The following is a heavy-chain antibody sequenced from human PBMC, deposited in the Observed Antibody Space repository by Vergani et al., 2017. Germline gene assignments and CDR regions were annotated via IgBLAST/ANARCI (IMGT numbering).Heavy chain of an antibody. CDR2: ISSNGGST. V-gene: IGHV3-64*01. CDR1: GFTFSSYA. D-gene: IGHD6-13*01. CDR3: ARGYSSSWYDGVSVFDYYYYMDV. J-gene: IGHJ6*03. Sequence: EVQLLESGGGLVQPGGSLRLSCAASGFTFSSYAMHWVRQAPGKGLEYVSAISSNGGSTYYANSVKGRFTISRDNSKNTLYLQMGSLRAEDMAVYYCARGYSSSWYDGVSVFDYYYYMDVWGKGTTVTVSS.